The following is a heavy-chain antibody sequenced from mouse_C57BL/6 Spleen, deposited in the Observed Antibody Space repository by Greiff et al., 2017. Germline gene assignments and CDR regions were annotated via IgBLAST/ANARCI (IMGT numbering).Heavy chain of an antibody. CDR1: GFTFSSSC. CDR2: IISGGSYT. D-gene: IGHD1-1*01. CDR3: ARPLRYSLDY. Sequence: EVQVVESGRDLVKPGGSLKLSCAASGFTFSSSCMSWVRQTPDKRLEWVATIISGGSYTYYPDSVKGRFTISRDNAKNTLYLHMSSLKSDDTAICYGARPLRYSLDYWGQGTSLTVSS. J-gene: IGHJ4*01. V-gene: IGHV5-6*01.